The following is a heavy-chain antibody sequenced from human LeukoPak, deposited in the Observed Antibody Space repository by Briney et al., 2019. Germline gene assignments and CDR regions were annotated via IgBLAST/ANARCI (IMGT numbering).Heavy chain of an antibody. D-gene: IGHD3-9*01. CDR3: ARVRVIDWGSSYFDY. CDR2: IFHTGST. Sequence: PSGTLSLTCAVSGDSISNSNWWSWVRQPPGKGLELIGYIFHTGSTNYNPSLKSRVTISVDKSKNQFSLRLISVTAADTAVYFCARVRVIDWGSSYFDYWGQGNLVTVSS. CDR1: GDSISNSNW. J-gene: IGHJ4*02. V-gene: IGHV4-4*02.